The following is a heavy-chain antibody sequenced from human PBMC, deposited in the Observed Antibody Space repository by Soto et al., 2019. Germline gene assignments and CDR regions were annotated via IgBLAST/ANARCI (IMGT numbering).Heavy chain of an antibody. CDR3: ARDLWGYCGTDCYPLDV. CDR2: IYYSGST. V-gene: IGHV4-59*01. Sequence: SGTLSLTCTVSGGSITSYYWSWIRQPPGKGLEWIGYIYYSGSTNYNPSLKSRVTISVDTSKNQFSLKLNSVTAADTAVYYCARDLWGYCGTDCYPLDVWGQGTTVTVS. CDR1: GGSITSYY. J-gene: IGHJ6*02. D-gene: IGHD2-21*02.